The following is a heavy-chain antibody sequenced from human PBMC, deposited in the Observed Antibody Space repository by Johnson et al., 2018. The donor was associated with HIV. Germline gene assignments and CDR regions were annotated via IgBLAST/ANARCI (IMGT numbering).Heavy chain of an antibody. D-gene: IGHD6-13*01. J-gene: IGHJ3*02. V-gene: IGHV3-30*18. CDR3: AKCIWGSSLIDAFDI. CDR2: ISYDGSNK. CDR1: GFTFSDYY. Sequence: QVQLVESGGGVVQPGGSLRLSCAASGFTFSDYYMSWIRQAPGKGLEWVAVISYDGSNKYYADSVKGRFTISRDNSKNTLYLQMNSLRVEDTAVYYCAKCIWGSSLIDAFDIWGQGTRVTVSS.